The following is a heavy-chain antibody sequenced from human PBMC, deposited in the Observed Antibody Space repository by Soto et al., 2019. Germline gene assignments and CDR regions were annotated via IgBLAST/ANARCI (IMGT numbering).Heavy chain of an antibody. J-gene: IGHJ4*02. V-gene: IGHV4-31*03. D-gene: IGHD2-21*01. CDR1: GASIGRGGYY. CDR3: ARDQGGDLDY. CDR2: IHFSGET. Sequence: QVQLQESGPGLMKPSQTLSLTYTVSGASIGRGGYYWTLIRQHPGKALEWMGHIHFSGETNSNPSLMGRLTMSIYTSTNQFSLNLAAVTAADTAMYFCARDQGGDLDYWGQGTLVTVSS.